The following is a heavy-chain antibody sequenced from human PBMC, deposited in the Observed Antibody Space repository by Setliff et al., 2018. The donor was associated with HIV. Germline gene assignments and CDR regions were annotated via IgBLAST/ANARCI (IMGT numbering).Heavy chain of an antibody. V-gene: IGHV1-2*06. CDR3: AREGRRFGHTLGWFDP. Sequence: AASVKVSCKASGGTFSSYAISWVRQAPGQGLEWMGRIIPNSGGTNYAQKFQGRVTMTRDTSISTAYMELTRLRSDDTAVYYCAREGRRFGHTLGWFDPWGQGTLVTVSS. CDR2: IIPNSGGT. D-gene: IGHD3-3*01. J-gene: IGHJ5*02. CDR1: GGTFSSYA.